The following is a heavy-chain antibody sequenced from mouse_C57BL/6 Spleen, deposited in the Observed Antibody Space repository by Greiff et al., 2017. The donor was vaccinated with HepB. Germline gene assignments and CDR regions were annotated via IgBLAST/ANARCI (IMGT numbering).Heavy chain of an antibody. V-gene: IGHV1-61*01. CDR2: IYPSDSET. D-gene: IGHD1-1*01. CDR3: ARRYYGSSTLYWYFDV. CDR1: GYTFTSYW. J-gene: IGHJ1*03. Sequence: QVHVKQPGAELVRPGSSVKLSCKASGYTFTSYWMDWVKQRPGQGLEWIGNIYPSDSETHYNQKFKDKATLTVDKSSSTAYMQLSSLTSEDSAVYYCARRYYGSSTLYWYFDVWGTGTTVTVSS.